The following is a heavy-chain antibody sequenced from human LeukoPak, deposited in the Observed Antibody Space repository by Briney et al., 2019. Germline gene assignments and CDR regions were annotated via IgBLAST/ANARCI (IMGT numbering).Heavy chain of an antibody. V-gene: IGHV3-43D*03. Sequence: GGSLRLSCAASGFTFDDYAMHWVRQAPGKGLEWVSLISWDGGSTYYADSVKGRFTISRDNSKNSPYLQMNSLRAEDTALYYCAKDGNSYGEYYFDYWGQGTLVTVSS. CDR1: GFTFDDYA. CDR3: AKDGNSYGEYYFDY. D-gene: IGHD5-18*01. CDR2: ISWDGGST. J-gene: IGHJ4*02.